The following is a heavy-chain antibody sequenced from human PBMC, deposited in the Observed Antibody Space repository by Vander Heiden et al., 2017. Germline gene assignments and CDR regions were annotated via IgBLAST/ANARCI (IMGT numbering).Heavy chain of an antibody. CDR3: ARVTCSGGSCYPYYFDY. Sequence: EVQLVESGGGLLQPGGSLRLSCAASGFTVSSNYMSWVRQAPGKGLEWVSVIYSGGSTYYADAVKGRFTISRDNSKNTLYLQMNSLRAEDTAVYYCARVTCSGGSCYPYYFDYWGQGTLVTVSS. V-gene: IGHV3-53*01. J-gene: IGHJ4*02. CDR2: IYSGGST. CDR1: GFTVSSNY. D-gene: IGHD2-15*01.